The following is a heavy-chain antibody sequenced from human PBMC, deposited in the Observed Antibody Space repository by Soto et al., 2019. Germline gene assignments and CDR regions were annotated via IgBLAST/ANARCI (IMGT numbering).Heavy chain of an antibody. CDR2: IWYDGSNK. V-gene: IGHV3-33*08. D-gene: IGHD2-15*01. CDR3: ARDPGYCSGGSCYAYGMDV. J-gene: IGHJ6*02. CDR1: GFTFSTYW. Sequence: PGGSLRLSCAASGFTFSTYWMDWVRQTPGKGLEWVAVIWYDGSNKYYADSVKGRFTISRDNSKNTLYLQMNSLRAEDTAVYYCARDPGYCSGGSCYAYGMDVWGQGTTVTVSS.